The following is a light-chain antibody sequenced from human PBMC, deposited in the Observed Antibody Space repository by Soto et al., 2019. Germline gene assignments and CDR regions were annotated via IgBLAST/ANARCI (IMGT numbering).Light chain of an antibody. CDR2: GAS. J-gene: IGKJ1*01. CDR1: QCFGTR. CDR3: QQYRKWHPWT. V-gene: IGKV3-15*01. Sequence: IVLTPSPATLSSSQGDTATLSCRAGQCFGTRLAWYQHKPGQAHRLLIYGASTRATGVPPTFSGSGSGTEFTLTISSLQSDDVAVYYCQQYRKWHPWTVGPGTKVDIK.